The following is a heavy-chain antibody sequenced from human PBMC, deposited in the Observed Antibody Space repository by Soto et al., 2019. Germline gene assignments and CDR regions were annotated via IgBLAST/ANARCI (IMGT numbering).Heavy chain of an antibody. CDR2: IYYSGST. CDR3: ARQVVGLVLPNYGSGSYSDY. V-gene: IGHV4-39*01. J-gene: IGHJ4*02. Sequence: SETLSLTCTVSGGSISSSSYYWGWIRQPPGKGLEWIGSIYYSGSTYYNPSLKSRVTISVDTSKNQFSLKLSSVTAADTAVYYCARQVVGLVLPNYGSGSYSDYWGQGTLVTVSS. D-gene: IGHD3-10*01. CDR1: GGSISSSSYY.